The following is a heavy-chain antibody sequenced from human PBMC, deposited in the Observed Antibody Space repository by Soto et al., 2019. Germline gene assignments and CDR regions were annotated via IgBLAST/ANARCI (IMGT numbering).Heavy chain of an antibody. CDR3: ARDRITIFGVVITYFDY. CDR1: GYTFTSYG. J-gene: IGHJ4*02. V-gene: IGHV1-18*01. D-gene: IGHD3-3*01. Sequence: QVQLVQSGAEVKKPGASVKVSCKASGYTFTSYGISWVRQAPGQGLEWMGWISAYNGNTNYAQKLQGRVTMTTDTSTRTAYMELRSLRSDDTAVYYCARDRITIFGVVITYFDYWGQGTLVTVSS. CDR2: ISAYNGNT.